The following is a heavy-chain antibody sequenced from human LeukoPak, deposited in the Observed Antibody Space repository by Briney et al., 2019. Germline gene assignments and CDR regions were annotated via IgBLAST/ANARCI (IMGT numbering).Heavy chain of an antibody. J-gene: IGHJ5*02. D-gene: IGHD2-2*01. Sequence: PSETLSLTCTVSGGSISSYYWSWIRQPPGKGPEWIGYIYYSGSTNYNPSLKSRVTISVDTSKNQFSLKLSSVTAADTAVYYCARHIVVVPAAIYPPGWFDPWGQGTLVTVSS. CDR2: IYYSGST. CDR3: ARHIVVVPAAIYPPGWFDP. V-gene: IGHV4-59*08. CDR1: GGSISSYY.